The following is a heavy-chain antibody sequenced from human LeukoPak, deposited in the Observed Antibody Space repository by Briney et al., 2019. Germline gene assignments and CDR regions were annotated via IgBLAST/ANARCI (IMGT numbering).Heavy chain of an antibody. CDR2: ISPHSGGT. Sequence: ASLKVSCKASGYTFTDYYLHWVRQAPGQGLEWMGWISPHSGGTNYAQKFQGRVTMTRDTSISTAYMELSRLRSDDTAVYYCARAGFFRYCSGGSCLPPDYWGQGTLVTVSS. J-gene: IGHJ4*02. V-gene: IGHV1-2*02. CDR3: ARAGFFRYCSGGSCLPPDY. CDR1: GYTFTDYY. D-gene: IGHD2-15*01.